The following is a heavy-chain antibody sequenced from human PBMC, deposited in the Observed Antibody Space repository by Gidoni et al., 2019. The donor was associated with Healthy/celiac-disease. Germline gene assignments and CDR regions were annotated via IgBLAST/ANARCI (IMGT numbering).Heavy chain of an antibody. V-gene: IGHV3-23*01. CDR2: ISGSGGST. Sequence: VQLLESGGGLVQPGGSLRLSCAAYGFTFSSYAMSWVRQAPGKGLEWVSAISGSGGSTYYADSVKGRFTISRDNSKNTLYLQMNSLRAEDTAVYYCAKPHTMGYAFDIWGQGTMVTVSS. CDR1: GFTFSSYA. CDR3: AKPHTMGYAFDI. D-gene: IGHD3-10*01. J-gene: IGHJ3*02.